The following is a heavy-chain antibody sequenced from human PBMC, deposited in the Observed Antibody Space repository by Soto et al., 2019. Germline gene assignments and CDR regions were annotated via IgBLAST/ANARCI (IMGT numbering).Heavy chain of an antibody. V-gene: IGHV4-4*02. J-gene: IGHJ6*02. CDR3: ARYSASGLFYYFALDV. CDR2: IYQTGIT. Sequence: ETLSPTGAVDGDCITSSNWGTWVRQPPVKGLEWIGDIYQTGITNPNPSLNSRVTMSIDKSKNQFSLTRTAATAADTAVYYCARYSASGLFYYFALDVWGQGNTVTGSS. CDR1: GDCITSSNW. D-gene: IGHD3-22*01.